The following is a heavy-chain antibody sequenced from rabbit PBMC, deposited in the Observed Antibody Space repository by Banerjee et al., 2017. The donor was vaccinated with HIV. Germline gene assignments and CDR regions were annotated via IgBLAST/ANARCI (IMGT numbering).Heavy chain of an antibody. V-gene: IGHV1S45*01. D-gene: IGHD4-1*01. J-gene: IGHJ4*01. CDR1: GFDLSSYYY. CDR3: ARDLAGVIGWNFNL. CDR2: IATGSAGSN. Sequence: QEQLEESGGGLVKPEGSLTLTCKASGFDLSSYYYMCWVRQAPGKGLEWIGCIATGSAGSNYHASWAKGRFTISKASWTTVTLQMTSLTAADTASYFCARDLAGVIGWNFNLWGQGTLVTVS.